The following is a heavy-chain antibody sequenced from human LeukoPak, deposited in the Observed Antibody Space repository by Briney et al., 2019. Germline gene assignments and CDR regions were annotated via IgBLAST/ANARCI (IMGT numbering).Heavy chain of an antibody. Sequence: PGGSLRLSCAASGFTFSSYEMNWIRQAPGKGLEWLGHIDFSEMTKYNPSLKSRVTISADTSKNQFSLKLNSVTAADTAVYFCARRGYTYPDALDVWSQGTMVTVSS. CDR3: ARRGYTYPDALDV. J-gene: IGHJ3*01. CDR2: IDFSEMT. V-gene: IGHV4-59*01. D-gene: IGHD3-22*01. CDR1: GFTFSSYE.